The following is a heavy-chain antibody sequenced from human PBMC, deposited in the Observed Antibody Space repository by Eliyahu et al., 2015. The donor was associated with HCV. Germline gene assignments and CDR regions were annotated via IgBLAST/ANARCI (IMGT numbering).Heavy chain of an antibody. CDR1: GFTVSSNY. J-gene: IGHJ4*02. CDR3: AILWDSGSYGKQNDY. Sequence: EVQLVESGGGLIQPGGSLRLSCAASGFTVSSNYMSWVRQAPGKGLEWVSVIYSGGSTYYADSVKGRFTISRDNSKNTLYLQMNSLRAEDTAVYYCAILWDSGSYGKQNDYWGQGTLVTVSS. D-gene: IGHD1-26*01. V-gene: IGHV3-53*01. CDR2: IYSGGST.